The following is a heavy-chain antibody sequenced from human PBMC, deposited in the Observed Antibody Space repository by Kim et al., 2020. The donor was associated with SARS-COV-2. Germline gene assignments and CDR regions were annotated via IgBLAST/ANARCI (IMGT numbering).Heavy chain of an antibody. CDR3: ARDWKYPRTVTTPTFEA. D-gene: IGHD4-17*01. Sequence: ASVKVSCKASGYTFTSYYMHWVRQAPGQGLEWMGIINPSGGSTSYAQKFQGRVTMTRDTSTSTVYMELSSLRSEDTAVYYCARDWKYPRTVTTPTFEAWGQGALVTVSS. CDR1: GYTFTSYY. V-gene: IGHV1-46*01. J-gene: IGHJ5*02. CDR2: INPSGGST.